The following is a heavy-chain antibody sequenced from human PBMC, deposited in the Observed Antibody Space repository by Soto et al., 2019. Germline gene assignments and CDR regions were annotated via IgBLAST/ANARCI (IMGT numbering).Heavy chain of an antibody. CDR2: IIPIFGTA. Sequence: QVQLVQSGAEVKKPGSSVKVSCKASGGTFSSYAISWVRQAPGQGLEWMGGIIPIFGTANYAQKFQGRVTITVNEDKSTGYTELGIRRSEDTDVSYCSREGMDGTWSKRFDPWGQGTLVTVSS. D-gene: IGHD1-7*01. CDR1: GGTFSSYA. CDR3: SREGMDGTWSKRFDP. J-gene: IGHJ5*02. V-gene: IGHV1-69*01.